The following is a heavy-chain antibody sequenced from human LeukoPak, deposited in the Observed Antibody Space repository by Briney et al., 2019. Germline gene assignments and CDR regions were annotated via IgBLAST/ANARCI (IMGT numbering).Heavy chain of an antibody. CDR3: ARESRYYYYMDV. V-gene: IGHV4-61*02. CDR1: GGSISSGSYY. J-gene: IGHJ6*03. Sequence: SQTLSLTCTVSGGSISSGSYYWSWIRQPAGKGLEWIGRIYTSGSTNYNPSLKSRVTISVDTSKNQFSLKLSSVTAADTAVYYCARESRYYYYMDVWGKGTTVTISS. CDR2: IYTSGST.